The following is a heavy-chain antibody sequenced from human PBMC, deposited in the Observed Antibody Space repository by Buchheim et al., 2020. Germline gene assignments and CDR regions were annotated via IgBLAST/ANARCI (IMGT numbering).Heavy chain of an antibody. CDR1: GFTFSSYA. D-gene: IGHD3-3*01. J-gene: IGHJ6*02. CDR3: ARVTTIFGVVINVNYGMDV. V-gene: IGHV3-30-3*01. CDR2: ISYDGSNK. Sequence: QVQLVESGGGVVQPGRSLRLSCAASGFTFSSYAMHWVRQAPGKGLEWVAVISYDGSNKYYADSVKGRFTISRDNSKNTLYLQMNSLRAEGTAVYYCARVTTIFGVVINVNYGMDVWGQGTT.